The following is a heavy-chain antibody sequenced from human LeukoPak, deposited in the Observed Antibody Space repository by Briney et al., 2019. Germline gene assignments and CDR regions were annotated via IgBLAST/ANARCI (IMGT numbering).Heavy chain of an antibody. D-gene: IGHD3-9*01. Sequence: GASVTVSCKTSGYTFTNNAINWVRQAPGQGLEWMGWINTNTGNPSYAQGFTGRFVFSLDTSVSTAYLQISSLKAEDTAVYYCARDRGRYFDNQNNWFDPWGQGTLVTVSS. CDR3: ARDRGRYFDNQNNWFDP. J-gene: IGHJ5*02. CDR1: GYTFTNNA. CDR2: INTNTGNP. V-gene: IGHV7-4-1*02.